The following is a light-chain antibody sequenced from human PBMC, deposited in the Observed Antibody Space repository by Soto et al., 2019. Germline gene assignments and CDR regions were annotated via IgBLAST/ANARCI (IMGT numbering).Light chain of an antibody. J-gene: IGLJ1*01. CDR3: CSYAGSSTYV. Sequence: QSVLTHPASVSGSPGQSITISCTGTSSDVGSYNLVSWYQQHPGKAPKLMIYEVSKRPSGVSNRFSGSKSGNTASLTISGLQAEDEADYYCCSYAGSSTYVFGTGTTVTVL. V-gene: IGLV2-23*02. CDR2: EVS. CDR1: SSDVGSYNL.